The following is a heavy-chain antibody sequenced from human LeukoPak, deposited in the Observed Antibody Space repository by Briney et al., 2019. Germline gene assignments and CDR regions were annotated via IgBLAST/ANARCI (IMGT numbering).Heavy chain of an antibody. V-gene: IGHV4-4*07. CDR3: ARGILHPPNFDY. CDR2: IYTSGST. J-gene: IGHJ4*02. D-gene: IGHD2/OR15-2a*01. Sequence: SETLSLTCTVSGGSISSYYWSWIWQPAGEGLEWIGRIYTSGSTNYNPSLKSRVTMSVDTSKNQFSLRLSSVTAADTAVYYCARGILHPPNFDYWGQGTLVTVSS. CDR1: GGSISSYY.